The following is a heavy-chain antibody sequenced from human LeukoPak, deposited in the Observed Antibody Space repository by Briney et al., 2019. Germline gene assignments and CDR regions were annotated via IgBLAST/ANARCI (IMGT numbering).Heavy chain of an antibody. CDR2: IKQDGSEK. CDR3: ARGYYDFWSGYNPNAFDI. CDR1: GFTFSSYW. J-gene: IGHJ3*02. Sequence: GGSLRLSCAASGFTFSSYWMSWVRQAPGKGLEWVANIKQDGSEKYYVDSVKGRFTISRDNAKNSLYLQMNSLRAEDTAVYYCARGYYDFWSGYNPNAFDIWGQGTMVTVSS. D-gene: IGHD3-3*01. V-gene: IGHV3-7*01.